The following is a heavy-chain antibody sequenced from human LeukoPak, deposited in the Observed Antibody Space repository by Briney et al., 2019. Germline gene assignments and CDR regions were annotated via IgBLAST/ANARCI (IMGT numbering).Heavy chain of an antibody. D-gene: IGHD4-23*01. Sequence: ASVKVSCKASGYTFTSYDINWVRQATGQGLEWIGWMNPNSGNTGYAQKFQGRVTMTRNTSISTAYMELSSLRSEDTAVYYCARGGGKRTPKNWFDPWGQGTLVTVSS. CDR2: MNPNSGNT. CDR3: ARGGGKRTPKNWFDP. V-gene: IGHV1-8*01. J-gene: IGHJ5*02. CDR1: GYTFTSYD.